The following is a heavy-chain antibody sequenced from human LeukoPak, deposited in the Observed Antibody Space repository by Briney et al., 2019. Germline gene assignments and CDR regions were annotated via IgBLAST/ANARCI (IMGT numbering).Heavy chain of an antibody. V-gene: IGHV1-46*01. D-gene: IGHD3-10*01. CDR3: ATPVPHGSDPSLYCYYMDV. Sequence: GASVKISCKASGYTFINNWMHWVRQAPGQGLEWVGLINPTGSGTLYAQKFQGRVTMTRGISTSTDYMELSSLRFEDTAVYYCATPVPHGSDPSLYCYYMDVWGKGTTVTISS. CDR2: INPTGSGT. J-gene: IGHJ6*03. CDR1: GYTFINNW.